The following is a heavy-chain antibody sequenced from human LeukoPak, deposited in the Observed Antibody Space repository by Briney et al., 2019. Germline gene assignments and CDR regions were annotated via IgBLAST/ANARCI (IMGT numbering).Heavy chain of an antibody. CDR3: ARDGAYLGYGVNSLSFDI. D-gene: IGHD4-23*01. V-gene: IGHV3-30-3*01. Sequence: GGSLRLSCAASGFTFSSYAMHWVRQAPGKGLEWVAVISYDGSNKYYADSVKGRFTISRDNSKNTLYLQMNSLRAEDTAGYYCARDGAYLGYGVNSLSFDIWPQGTMVTVSS. CDR2: ISYDGSNK. CDR1: GFTFSSYA. J-gene: IGHJ3*02.